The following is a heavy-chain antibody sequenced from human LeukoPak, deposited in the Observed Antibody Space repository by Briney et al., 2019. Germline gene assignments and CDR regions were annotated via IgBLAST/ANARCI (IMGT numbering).Heavy chain of an antibody. Sequence: GGSLRLSCAASGFTVSSNYMSWVRQAPGKGLEWVSVIYSGGSTYYADSVKGRFTISRDNSKNTLYLQMNSLRAEDTAVYYCARVAHYDSSGIGKYWGQGTLVTVSS. CDR1: GFTVSSNY. V-gene: IGHV3-53*01. CDR2: IYSGGST. D-gene: IGHD3-22*01. J-gene: IGHJ4*02. CDR3: ARVAHYDSSGIGKY.